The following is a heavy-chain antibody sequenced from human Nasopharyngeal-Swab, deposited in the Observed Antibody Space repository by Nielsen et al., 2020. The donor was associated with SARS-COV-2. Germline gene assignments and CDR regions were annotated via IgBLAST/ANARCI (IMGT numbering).Heavy chain of an antibody. CDR2: IYSGGST. CDR3: ARSLGNYDILTGYYWYYGMDV. J-gene: IGHJ6*02. D-gene: IGHD3-9*01. V-gene: IGHV3-53*04. Sequence: GGSLRLSCAASGFTVSSNYMSWVRQAPGKGLAWVSVIYSGGSTYYADSVKGRFTISRHNSKNTLYLQMNSLRAEDTAVYYCARSLGNYDILTGYYWYYGMDVWGQGTTVTVSS. CDR1: GFTVSSNY.